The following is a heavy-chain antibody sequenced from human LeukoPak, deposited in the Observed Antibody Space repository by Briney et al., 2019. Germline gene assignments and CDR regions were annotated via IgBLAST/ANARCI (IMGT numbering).Heavy chain of an antibody. CDR1: GFTFDDYA. J-gene: IGHJ4*02. D-gene: IGHD6-13*01. CDR3: EGIAEAGTRIEGDY. Sequence: GRSLRLSCAASGFTFDDYAMHWVRQAPGKGLEWVSGISWNSGSRGYADSVKGRFTISRDKAKNSLDLQMNSLRAEDTALYYCEGIAEAGTRIEGDYWGQGTMVAVSS. CDR2: ISWNSGSR. V-gene: IGHV3-9*01.